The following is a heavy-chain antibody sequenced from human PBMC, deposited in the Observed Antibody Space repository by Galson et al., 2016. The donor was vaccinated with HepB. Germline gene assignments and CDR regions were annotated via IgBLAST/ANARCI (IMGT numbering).Heavy chain of an antibody. CDR2: ISHGGNNK. CDR1: GFTFSIYA. CDR3: ANINAGSFAFDI. V-gene: IGHV3-30-3*01. D-gene: IGHD1-26*01. J-gene: IGHJ3*02. Sequence: SLRLSCAASGFTFSIYAMNWVRQAPGKGPEWVAVISHGGNNKYYADSVKGRFTISRDNSKNTLYLQMSSLRAEDTAMYYCANINAGSFAFDIWGRGTMVTVSS.